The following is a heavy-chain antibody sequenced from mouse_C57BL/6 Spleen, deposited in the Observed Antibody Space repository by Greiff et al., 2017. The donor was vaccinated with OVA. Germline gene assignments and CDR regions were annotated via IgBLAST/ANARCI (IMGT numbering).Heavy chain of an antibody. Sequence: QVQLQQSGAELVKPGASVKISCKASGYAFSSYWMNWVKQRPGKGLEWIGQIYPGDGDTNYNGKFKGKATLTADKSSSTAYMQLSSLTSEDSAVYFCASYDYGSSYSDYWGQGTTLTVSS. J-gene: IGHJ2*01. CDR3: ASYDYGSSYSDY. CDR1: GYAFSSYW. D-gene: IGHD1-1*01. CDR2: IYPGDGDT. V-gene: IGHV1-80*01.